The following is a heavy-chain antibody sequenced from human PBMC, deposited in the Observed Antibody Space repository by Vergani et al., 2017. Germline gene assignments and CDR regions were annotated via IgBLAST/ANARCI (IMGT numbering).Heavy chain of an antibody. J-gene: IGHJ5*02. CDR1: GGTFSSYA. CDR3: ARFSGGMVRGVNNWFDP. D-gene: IGHD3-10*01. V-gene: IGHV1-69*01. Sequence: QVQLVQSGAEVKKPGSSVKVSCKASGGTFSSYAISWVRQAPGQGLEWMGGIIPIFGTANYAQKFQGRVTITADESTSTAYMALSSLRSEDTAVYYCARFSGGMVRGVNNWFDPWGQGTLVTVSS. CDR2: IIPIFGTA.